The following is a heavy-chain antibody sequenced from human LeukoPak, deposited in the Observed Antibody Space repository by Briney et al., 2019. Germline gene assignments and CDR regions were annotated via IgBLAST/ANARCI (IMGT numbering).Heavy chain of an antibody. CDR2: IIPIFGTA. Sequence: ASVKVSCKASGGTFSSYAISWVRQAPGQGLEWMGGIIPIFGTANYAQKFQGRVTITADESTSTAYMELSSLRSEDTAVYYCARGDFWSGPLDYWGQGTLVTVSS. V-gene: IGHV1-69*13. J-gene: IGHJ4*02. CDR1: GGTFSSYA. D-gene: IGHD3-3*01. CDR3: ARGDFWSGPLDY.